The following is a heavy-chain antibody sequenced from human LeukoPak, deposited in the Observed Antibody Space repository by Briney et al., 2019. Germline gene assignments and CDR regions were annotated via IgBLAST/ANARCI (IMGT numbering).Heavy chain of an antibody. Sequence: DSVKVSCKASGYTFTSYDINWVRQATGQGLEWMGYMNPASGNTGYAQKFQGRVTMTTDTSISTAYMELSSLRSEDTAVYYCARVPREIASIWGQGTMVTVSS. CDR2: MNPASGNT. D-gene: IGHD3-16*02. V-gene: IGHV1-8*01. J-gene: IGHJ3*02. CDR1: GYTFTSYD. CDR3: ARVPREIASI.